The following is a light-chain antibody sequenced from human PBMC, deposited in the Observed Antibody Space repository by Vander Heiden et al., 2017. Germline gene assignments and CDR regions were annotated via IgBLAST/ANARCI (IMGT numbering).Light chain of an antibody. CDR1: SSNIGAGYD. V-gene: IGLV1-40*01. Sequence: QSVLTQPPSVSGAPGQRVTISCTGSSSNIGAGYDVHWYQQLPGTAPNRLIYGNSNRPSGVPDRFSGSKSGTSASLAITGLQAEDEADYYCQSYDSSLSGFHVVFGGGTKLTVL. J-gene: IGLJ2*01. CDR2: GNS. CDR3: QSYDSSLSGFHVV.